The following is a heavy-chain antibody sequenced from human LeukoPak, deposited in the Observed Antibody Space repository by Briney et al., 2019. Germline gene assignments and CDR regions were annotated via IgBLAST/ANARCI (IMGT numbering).Heavy chain of an antibody. CDR3: ARETRWLQLPDWFDP. D-gene: IGHD5-24*01. Sequence: PGGSLGLSCAASGFTFSDYYMSWIRQAPGKGLEWVSYISSSGSTIYYADSVKGRFTMSRDNAKNSLYLQMNSLRAEDTAVYYCARETRWLQLPDWFDPWGQGTLVTVSS. CDR1: GFTFSDYY. V-gene: IGHV3-11*04. CDR2: ISSSGSTI. J-gene: IGHJ5*02.